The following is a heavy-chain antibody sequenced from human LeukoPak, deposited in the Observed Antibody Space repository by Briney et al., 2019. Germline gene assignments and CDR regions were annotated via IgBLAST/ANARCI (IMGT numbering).Heavy chain of an antibody. Sequence: SETLSLTCTVSDDSISSSSYYWGWIRQPPGQGLEWIGSISYSGSTYYNPSLKSRVTISVDTSKNQVSLKLISVTAADTAVYYCARRRDSDVLTGYYNGAFDIWGQGTMVTVSS. CDR1: DDSISSSSYY. CDR2: ISYSGST. CDR3: ARRRDSDVLTGYYNGAFDI. V-gene: IGHV4-39*01. J-gene: IGHJ3*02. D-gene: IGHD3-9*01.